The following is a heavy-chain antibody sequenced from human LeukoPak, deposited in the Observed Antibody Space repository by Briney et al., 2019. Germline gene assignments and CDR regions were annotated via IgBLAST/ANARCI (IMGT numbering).Heavy chain of an antibody. D-gene: IGHD6-19*01. Sequence: ASVKVSCKASGYTFTSYDINWVRQATGQGLEWMGWMNPNSGNTGYAQKFQGRATMTRNTSISTAYMELSSLRSEDTAVYYCARGGAVAGVRYAFDIWGQGTMVTVSS. J-gene: IGHJ3*02. V-gene: IGHV1-8*01. CDR2: MNPNSGNT. CDR1: GYTFTSYD. CDR3: ARGGAVAGVRYAFDI.